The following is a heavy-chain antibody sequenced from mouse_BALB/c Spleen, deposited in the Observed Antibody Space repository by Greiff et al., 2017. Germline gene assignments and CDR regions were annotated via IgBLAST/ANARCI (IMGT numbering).Heavy chain of an antibody. CDR1: GFTFSSYT. CDR3: TREVGY. J-gene: IGHJ2*01. Sequence: EVMLVESGGGLVKPGGSLKLSCAASGFTFSSYTMSWVRQTPEKRLEWVATISSGGSYTYYPDSVKGRFTISRDNAKNTLYLQMSSLKSEDTAMYYCTREVGYWGQGTTLTVSS. V-gene: IGHV5-6-4*01. CDR2: ISSGGSYT. D-gene: IGHD1-1*02.